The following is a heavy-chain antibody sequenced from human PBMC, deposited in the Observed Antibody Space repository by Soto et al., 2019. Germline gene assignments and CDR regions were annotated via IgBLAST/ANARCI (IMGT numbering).Heavy chain of an antibody. CDR1: GGSISTYY. J-gene: IGHJ3*02. D-gene: IGHD3-3*01. CDR2: IYRTGST. V-gene: IGHV4-59*01. CDR3: ARQIGDDLFDI. Sequence: SETLSLTCTVSGGSISTYYWNWIRQSPGKGLEWIGYIYRTGSTHYNPSLNSRVAISLDTSRNRFSLKLNSVTAADTAVYFCARQIGDDLFDIWGQGSMVTVSS.